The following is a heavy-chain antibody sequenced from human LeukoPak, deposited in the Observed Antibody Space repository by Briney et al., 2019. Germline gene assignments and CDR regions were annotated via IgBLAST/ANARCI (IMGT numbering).Heavy chain of an antibody. Sequence: GGSLRLSCAASGFTVSSSNMNWVRQAPGKGLEWISVIYSGGSTHYADSVKGRFIISRDNSKNTVFLQMNTLRAEDTAVYYCAKEEQQFDYFDYWGQGTLVTVSS. CDR3: AKEEQQFDYFDY. CDR1: GFTVSSSN. CDR2: IYSGGST. V-gene: IGHV3-53*01. J-gene: IGHJ4*02. D-gene: IGHD6-6*01.